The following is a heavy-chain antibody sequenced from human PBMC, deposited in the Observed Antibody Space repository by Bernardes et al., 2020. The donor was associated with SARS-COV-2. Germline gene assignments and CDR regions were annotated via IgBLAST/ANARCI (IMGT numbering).Heavy chain of an antibody. Sequence: ASVKVSCKVSGYTLTELSMHWVRQAPGKGLEWMGGFDPEDGETIYAQKFQDRVTMTEDTSTDTAYMELSSLRSEDTAVYYWATAAPVGTPDWFDPWGQGTLVTVSS. J-gene: IGHJ5*02. CDR1: GYTLTELS. CDR3: ATAAPVGTPDWFDP. D-gene: IGHD1-26*01. CDR2: FDPEDGET. V-gene: IGHV1-24*01.